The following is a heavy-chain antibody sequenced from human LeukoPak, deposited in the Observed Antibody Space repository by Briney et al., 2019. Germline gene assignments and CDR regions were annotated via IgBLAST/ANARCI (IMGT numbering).Heavy chain of an antibody. CDR1: GDSVSSNSAA. Sequence: SGDSVSSNSAAWNWIRQSPSRGLEWLGRTYYRSKWYNDYAVSVKSRITINPDTSKNQFSLQLNSVTPEDTAVYYCARVGRPDHNYYFDYWGQGTLVTVSS. CDR3: ARVGRPDHNYYFDY. J-gene: IGHJ4*02. V-gene: IGHV6-1*01. CDR2: TYYRSKWYN. D-gene: IGHD1-14*01.